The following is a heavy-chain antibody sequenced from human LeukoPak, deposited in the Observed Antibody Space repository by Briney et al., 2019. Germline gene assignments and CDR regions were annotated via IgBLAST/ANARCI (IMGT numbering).Heavy chain of an antibody. Sequence: PSETLSLTCTVSGGSTSSYYWSWIRQPPGKGLEWIGYIYYSGSTNYNPSLKSRVTISVDTSKNQFSLKLSSVTAADTAVYYCARHQYTPGCGPNAFDIWGQGTMVTVSS. CDR3: ARHQYTPGCGPNAFDI. V-gene: IGHV4-59*08. J-gene: IGHJ3*02. CDR2: IYYSGST. D-gene: IGHD4/OR15-4a*01. CDR1: GGSTSSYY.